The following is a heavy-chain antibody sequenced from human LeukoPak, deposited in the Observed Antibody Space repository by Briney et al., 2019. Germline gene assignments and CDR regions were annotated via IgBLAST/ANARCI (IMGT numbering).Heavy chain of an antibody. Sequence: SETLSLTCTVSGGSSSNFYWSWIRQPAGKGLEWIGRIYTTGSTNYNPSLKSRVTISVDTSKNQFSLKLSSVTAADTAVYYCARLGYSSSRLDYWGQGTLVTVSS. J-gene: IGHJ4*02. CDR2: IYTTGST. CDR1: GGSSSNFY. CDR3: ARLGYSSSRLDY. V-gene: IGHV4-4*07. D-gene: IGHD6-13*01.